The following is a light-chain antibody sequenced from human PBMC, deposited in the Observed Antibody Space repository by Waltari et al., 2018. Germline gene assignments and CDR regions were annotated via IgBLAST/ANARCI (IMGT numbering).Light chain of an antibody. CDR1: TSDVGGYNS. CDR3: CSYAGVHTFWL. Sequence: QSALTQPPSVSGSPEQSVTISCTGSTSDVGGYNSVSWYQQHPGKAPKLIIFDVNQRPSWVPDRFSGSKSGNTASLTISGLRPEDEADYRCCSYAGVHTFWLFGGGTKLTVL. V-gene: IGLV2-11*01. J-gene: IGLJ3*02. CDR2: DVN.